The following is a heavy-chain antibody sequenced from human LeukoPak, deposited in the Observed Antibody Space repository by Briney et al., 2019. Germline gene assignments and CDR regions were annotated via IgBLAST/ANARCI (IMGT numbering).Heavy chain of an antibody. CDR3: ARRLGGSGSYYY. CDR1: GGPTSSYY. Sequence: KPSETLSLTCTVSGGPTSSYYWSWIRQPPGKGVEWIGYISHSGSTYYNPSLKSRVTISVDTSKNQFSLKLRSVTAADTAVYYCARRLGGSGSYYYWGQGTLVTVSS. V-gene: IGHV4-59*08. CDR2: ISHSGST. D-gene: IGHD3-10*01. J-gene: IGHJ4*02.